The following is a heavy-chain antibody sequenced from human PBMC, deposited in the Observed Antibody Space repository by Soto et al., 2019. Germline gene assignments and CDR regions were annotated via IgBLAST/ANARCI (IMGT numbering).Heavy chain of an antibody. J-gene: IGHJ3*02. CDR3: PKDALTILVVPAAIQSLYAFYI. CDR2: ISGSGGST. CDR1: GFTFSSYA. V-gene: IGHV3-23*01. D-gene: IGHD2-2*01. Sequence: GGSLRLSCAASGFTFSSYAMSWVRQAPGKGLEWVSDISGSGGSTYYADSVKGLFTISRDNSKNTLYLQMNSLSAEDMAVYYCPKDALTILVVPAAIQSLYAFYIWGQGTMVTVSS.